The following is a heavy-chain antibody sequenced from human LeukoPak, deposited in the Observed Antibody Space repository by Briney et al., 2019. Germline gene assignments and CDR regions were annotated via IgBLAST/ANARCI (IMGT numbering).Heavy chain of an antibody. V-gene: IGHV3-30*18. CDR2: ISYDRSNK. D-gene: IGHD6-13*01. J-gene: IGHJ4*02. CDR3: AKVRYSSSWRFDY. CDR1: GFTFSSYG. Sequence: GGSLRLSCAASGFTFSSYGMHWVRQAPGKGLEWVAVISYDRSNKYYADSVKGRFTISRDNSKNTLYLQMNSLRAEDTAVYYCAKVRYSSSWRFDYWGQGTLVTVSS.